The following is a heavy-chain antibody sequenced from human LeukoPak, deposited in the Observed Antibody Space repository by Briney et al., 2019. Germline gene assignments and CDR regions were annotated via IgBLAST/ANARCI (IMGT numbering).Heavy chain of an antibody. V-gene: IGHV3-48*04. CDR3: AKFGSGSYQNLDAFDI. CDR1: GFTFSSHT. CDR2: ISSTSSVI. D-gene: IGHD1-26*01. J-gene: IGHJ3*02. Sequence: GRSLRLSCAASGFTFSSHTMNWVRQAPGKGLEWVSYISSTSSVIYYADSVKGRFTISRDNAKNTLYLQMNSLRAEDTAVYYCAKFGSGSYQNLDAFDIWGQGTMVTVSS.